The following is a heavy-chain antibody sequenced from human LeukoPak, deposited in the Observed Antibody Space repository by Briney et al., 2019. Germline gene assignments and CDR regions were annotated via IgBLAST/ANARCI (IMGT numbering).Heavy chain of an antibody. CDR2: INIYCGGA. D-gene: IGHD2-8*01. V-gene: IGHV1-2*04. Sequence: ASVKVSCKASGYTFTDYYMHWVRQAPGQGLEWMGCINIYCGGAHYAQKFQDWLSMTRDTSINTAYMELSSLRSDDTAVYYCARDILGRTNGGSNYFGMEVWGQGTTVIVSS. CDR3: ARDILGRTNGGSNYFGMEV. J-gene: IGHJ6*02. CDR1: GYTFTDYY.